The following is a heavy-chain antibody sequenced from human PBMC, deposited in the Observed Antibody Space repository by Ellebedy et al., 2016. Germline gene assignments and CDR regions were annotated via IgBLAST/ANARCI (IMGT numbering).Heavy chain of an antibody. CDR2: IYTSGST. CDR1: GGSISSYY. Sequence: SETLSLXCTVSGGSISSYYWSWIRQPAGKGLEWIGRIYTSGSTNYNPSLKSRVTMSVDTSKNQFSLKLTSVTAADTAMYFCARRRGVGPYKDWFDPWGQGILVTVSS. D-gene: IGHD1-26*01. CDR3: ARRRGVGPYKDWFDP. V-gene: IGHV4-4*07. J-gene: IGHJ5*02.